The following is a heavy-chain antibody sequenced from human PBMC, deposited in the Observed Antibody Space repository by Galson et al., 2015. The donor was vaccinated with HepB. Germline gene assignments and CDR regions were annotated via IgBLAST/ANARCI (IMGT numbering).Heavy chain of an antibody. D-gene: IGHD4-17*01. V-gene: IGHV3-30*18. CDR1: GFTFSSYG. CDR3: AKGAYGDYVDYFDY. J-gene: IGHJ4*02. Sequence: SLRLSCAASGFTFSSYGMHWVRQAPGKGLEWVAVISYDGSNKYYADSVKGRFTISRDNSKNTLYLQMNSLRAEDTAVYYCAKGAYGDYVDYFDYWGQGTLVTVSS. CDR2: ISYDGSNK.